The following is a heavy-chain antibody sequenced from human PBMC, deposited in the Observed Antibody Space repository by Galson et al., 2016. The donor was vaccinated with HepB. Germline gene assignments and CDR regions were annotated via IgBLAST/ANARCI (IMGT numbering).Heavy chain of an antibody. CDR1: GFTFSAYD. J-gene: IGHJ4*02. CDR3: ARGRHSNYHDSSGYYPY. CDR2: IGTLADT. V-gene: IGHV3-13*04. Sequence: SLRLSCAASGFTFSAYDMHWVRQPTGKGLEWVSGIGTLADTYYADSVKGRFTISRENATTFFYLQINSLRVEDTAVYYCARGRHSNYHDSSGYYPYWGQGILVTVSS. D-gene: IGHD3-22*01.